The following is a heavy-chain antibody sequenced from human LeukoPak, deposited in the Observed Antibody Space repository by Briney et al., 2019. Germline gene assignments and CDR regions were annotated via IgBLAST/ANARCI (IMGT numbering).Heavy chain of an antibody. Sequence: ASVKVSCKASGYSFTSYGISWVRQAPGQGLERMGWINTYNGNTNYAQKLQGRVTMTTDTSTSTAYMELRSLRSDDTAVYYCARVWRVRGYSYGYFDYWGQGTLVTVSS. D-gene: IGHD5-18*01. CDR1: GYSFTSYG. CDR3: ARVWRVRGYSYGYFDY. V-gene: IGHV1-18*01. CDR2: INTYNGNT. J-gene: IGHJ4*02.